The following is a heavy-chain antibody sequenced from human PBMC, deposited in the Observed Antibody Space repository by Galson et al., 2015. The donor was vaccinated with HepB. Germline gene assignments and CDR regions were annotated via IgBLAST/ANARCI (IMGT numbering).Heavy chain of an antibody. CDR3: VRVREDSSGYYDHLPFYFEY. CDR1: GYSFTSYW. CDR2: IDPSDSYT. J-gene: IGHJ4*02. V-gene: IGHV5-10-1*01. D-gene: IGHD3-22*01. Sequence: QSGAEVKKPGESLKISCKGSGYSFTSYWIVWVRQKPGKGLEWMRRIDPSDSYTDYSPSFQGHVTISADKSISTAYLQWSSLKASDTALYYCVRVREDSSGYYDHLPFYFEYWGQGTLVTVSS.